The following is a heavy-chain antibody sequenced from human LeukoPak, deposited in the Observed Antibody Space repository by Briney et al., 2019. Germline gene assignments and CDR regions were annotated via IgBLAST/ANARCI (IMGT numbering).Heavy chain of an antibody. D-gene: IGHD3-22*01. CDR3: ASPLHGDFYDSRGCF. CDR2: VIPMLGIP. CDR1: GDSFSDLP. V-gene: IGHV1-69*10. Sequence: ASVKVSCKGSGDSFSDLPISWVRQASGQGLKWMGGVIPMLGIPNYAQKFQGRVTITADKSTGTTFMELSSLTSDDTAVYYCASPLHGDFYDSRGCFWGQGTLVTVSS. J-gene: IGHJ4*02.